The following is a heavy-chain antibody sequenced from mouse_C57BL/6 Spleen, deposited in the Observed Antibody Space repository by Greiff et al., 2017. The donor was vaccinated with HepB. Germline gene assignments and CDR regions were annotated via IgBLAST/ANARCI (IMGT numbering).Heavy chain of an antibody. CDR2: IDPETGGT. CDR3: TKGVYYDPFDY. Sequence: QVQLQQSGAELVRPGASVTLSCKASGYTFTDYEMHWVKQTPVHGLEWIGAIDPETGGTAYNQKFKGKAILTADKSSSTAYMELRSLTSEDSAVYYCTKGVYYDPFDYWGQGTTLTVSS. D-gene: IGHD2-4*01. CDR1: GYTFTDYE. J-gene: IGHJ2*01. V-gene: IGHV1-15*01.